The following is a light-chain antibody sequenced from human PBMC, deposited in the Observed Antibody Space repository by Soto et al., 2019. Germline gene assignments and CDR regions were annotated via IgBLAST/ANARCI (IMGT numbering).Light chain of an antibody. CDR3: AAWDDSLSGVV. J-gene: IGLJ2*01. Sequence: QAVVTQPPSVSGTPGQRVTISCSGSSSNIGSNTVNWYQQLPGAAPKLLIYSNNQRPSGVPDRFSGSKSGTSASLAISGLQSDDEADYYCAAWDDSLSGVVFGGGTKVTVL. V-gene: IGLV1-44*01. CDR1: SSNIGSNT. CDR2: SNN.